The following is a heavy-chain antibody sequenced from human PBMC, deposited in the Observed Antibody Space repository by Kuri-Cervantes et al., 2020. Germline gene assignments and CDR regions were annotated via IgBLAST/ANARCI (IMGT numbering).Heavy chain of an antibody. CDR1: GFTFSSYG. D-gene: IGHD4-17*01. CDR3: AKGYGDYDY. J-gene: IGHJ4*02. CDR2: IWYDGNNK. Sequence: GGSLRLSCAASGFTFSSYGMHWVRQAPGKGLEWVAVIWYDGNNKYYADSVKGRFTISRDNSKNTLSLQMNSLRVEDTAVYYCAKGYGDYDYWGQGTLVTVSS. V-gene: IGHV3-33*06.